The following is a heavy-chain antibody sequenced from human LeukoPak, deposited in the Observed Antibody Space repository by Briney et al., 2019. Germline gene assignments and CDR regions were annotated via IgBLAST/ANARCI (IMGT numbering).Heavy chain of an antibody. J-gene: IGHJ6*02. Sequence: PSETLSLTCTVSGYSISSGYYWGWIRQPPGKGLELIGSINHSGGAYYNPSLKSRVTISVDTSKNQFSLKLNSVNREDTAVYYCARVGGGSDPYYAMDVWGQGTTVTVS. D-gene: IGHD2-15*01. CDR1: GYSISSGYY. V-gene: IGHV4-38-2*02. CDR3: ARVGGGSDPYYAMDV. CDR2: INHSGGA.